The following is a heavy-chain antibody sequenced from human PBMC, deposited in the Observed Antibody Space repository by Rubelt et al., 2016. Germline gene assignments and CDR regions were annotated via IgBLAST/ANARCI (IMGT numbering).Heavy chain of an antibody. D-gene: IGHD1-1*01. J-gene: IGHJ4*02. CDR1: GGSISSYY. CDR2: IYYTGSP. CDR3: ARGHWNYFDY. Sequence: QVQLQESGPGLVKPSETLSLTCTVSGGSISSYYWSWFRQPPGKGLEWIGYIYYTGSPTYNTSLKNRLTISVDTAKNLVSRKLSSVTAADTAVYYCARGHWNYFDYWGQGTLVTVSS. V-gene: IGHV4-59*08.